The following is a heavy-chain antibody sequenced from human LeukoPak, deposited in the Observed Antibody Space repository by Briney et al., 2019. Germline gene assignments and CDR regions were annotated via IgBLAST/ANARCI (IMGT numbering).Heavy chain of an antibody. CDR1: GGTFSSYA. Sequence: GASVKVSCKASGGTFSSYAISWVRQAPGQGLEWMGGIIPIFGTANYAQKFQGGVTITADKSTSTAYMELSSLRSEDTAVYYCARDSTAEDYYYYMDVWGKGTTVTVSS. CDR3: ARDSTAEDYYYYMDV. CDR2: IIPIFGTA. V-gene: IGHV1-69*06. J-gene: IGHJ6*03.